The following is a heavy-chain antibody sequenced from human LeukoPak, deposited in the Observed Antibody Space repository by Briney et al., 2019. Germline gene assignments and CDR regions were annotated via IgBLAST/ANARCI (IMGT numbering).Heavy chain of an antibody. CDR3: AKPSLYYYDTSGYYRYWYFDL. J-gene: IGHJ2*01. V-gene: IGHV3-30*02. CDR1: GFTFRTYT. D-gene: IGHD3-22*01. Sequence: GGSLRLSCAASGFTFRTYTIHWVRQAPGKGLEWVAFIRYDGSNKYYVDSVKGRFTISRDNSKNTLYLQMNSLRAEDTAVYYCAKPSLYYYDTSGYYRYWYFDLWGRGTLVTVSS. CDR2: IRYDGSNK.